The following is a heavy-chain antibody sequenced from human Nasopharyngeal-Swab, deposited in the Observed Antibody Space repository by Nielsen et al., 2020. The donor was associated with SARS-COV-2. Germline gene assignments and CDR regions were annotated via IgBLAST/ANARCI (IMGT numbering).Heavy chain of an antibody. D-gene: IGHD3-22*01. CDR2: INRDGSST. V-gene: IGHV3-74*01. J-gene: IGHJ4*02. CDR1: GFTFSSYW. Sequence: GVLKISSAASGFTFSSYWMHWVRQVPGKGLVWVSRINRDGSSTNFADSVKGRFTISRDNAKNTLFLQMNSLRAEDTAVYYCATPRGTMIDPLDYWGQGTLVTVSS. CDR3: ATPRGTMIDPLDY.